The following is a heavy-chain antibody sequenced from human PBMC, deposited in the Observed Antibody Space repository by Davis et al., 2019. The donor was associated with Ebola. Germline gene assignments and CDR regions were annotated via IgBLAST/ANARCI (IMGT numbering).Heavy chain of an antibody. D-gene: IGHD3-10*01. CDR1: GFTFSDYY. CDR2: ISSSGSTI. CDR3: ARDVAANDRGLLWFREYSMDV. V-gene: IGHV3-11*01. J-gene: IGHJ6*03. Sequence: GGSLRLSCAASGFTFSDYYMSWIRQAPGNGLEWVSYISSSGSTIYYADSVKGRFTISRDNAKNSLYLQMNSLRAEDTAVYYCARDVAANDRGLLWFREYSMDVWGQGTTVTVSS.